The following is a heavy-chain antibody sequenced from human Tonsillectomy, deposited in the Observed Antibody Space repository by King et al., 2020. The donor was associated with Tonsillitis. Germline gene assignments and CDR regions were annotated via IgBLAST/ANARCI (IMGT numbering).Heavy chain of an antibody. CDR1: GFSLSTSGVG. D-gene: IGHD3-3*01. CDR3: AHRGIITIFGVVIKGGWFDP. CDR2: IYWDDDK. J-gene: IGHJ5*02. Sequence: ITLKESGPTLVKPTQTLTLTCTFSGFSLSTSGVGVGWIRQSPGKALEWLALIYWDDDKRYSPSLKNRLTITKDTSKNQVVLTMTNMDPVDTATYYCAHRGIITIFGVVIKGGWFDPGGPGTLVTVSS. V-gene: IGHV2-5*02.